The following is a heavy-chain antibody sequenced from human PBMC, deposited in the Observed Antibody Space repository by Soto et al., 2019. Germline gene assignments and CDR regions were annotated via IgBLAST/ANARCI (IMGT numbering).Heavy chain of an antibody. CDR3: ASYYYDSSGYYYVPGVY. Sequence: SETLSLTCAVSGGSISSSSYYWGWIRQPPGKGLEWIGSISYSWSTYYNPSLKSRVTISVDTSKNQFSLKLSSVTAADTAVYYCASYYYDSSGYYYVPGVYWGQGTLVTVS. V-gene: IGHV4-39*01. D-gene: IGHD3-22*01. CDR2: ISYSWST. J-gene: IGHJ4*02. CDR1: GGSISSSSYY.